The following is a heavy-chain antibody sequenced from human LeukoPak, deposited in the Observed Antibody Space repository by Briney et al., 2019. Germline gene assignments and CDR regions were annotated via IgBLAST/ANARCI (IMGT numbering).Heavy chain of an antibody. J-gene: IGHJ3*01. CDR1: GFTFRNYW. CDR3: VTTTVTTSYAFDV. CDR2: IKQDGSEK. V-gene: IGHV3-7*01. D-gene: IGHD4-17*01. Sequence: GGSLRLSCTDSGFTFRNYWMTWVRQAPGKGLEWVANIKQDGSEKYYVDSVKGRFTISRDNSKNTLFLQMDSLRPEDTAVYYCVTTTVTTSYAFDVWGPGTMVTVSS.